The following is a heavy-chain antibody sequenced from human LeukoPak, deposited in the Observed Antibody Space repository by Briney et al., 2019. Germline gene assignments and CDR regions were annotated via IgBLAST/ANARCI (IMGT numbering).Heavy chain of an antibody. Sequence: GGSLRLSCAASGFTFSNYAMHWVRQAPGKGLEWVAVISCDGSKKDYADSVKGRFTISRDNSKNTLYLQMDSLRAEDTAVYYCAELGITMIGGVWGKGTTVTISS. CDR3: AELGITMIGGV. J-gene: IGHJ6*04. CDR1: GFTFSNYA. D-gene: IGHD3-10*02. V-gene: IGHV3-30*04. CDR2: ISCDGSKK.